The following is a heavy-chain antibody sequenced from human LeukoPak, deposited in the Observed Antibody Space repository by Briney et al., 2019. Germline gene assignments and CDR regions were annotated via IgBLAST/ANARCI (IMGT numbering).Heavy chain of an antibody. D-gene: IGHD3-3*01. CDR3: ARDRAWNYFDY. V-gene: IGHV3-30*03. CDR1: GFTFSRHG. CDR2: IPNDGSRK. J-gene: IGHJ4*02. Sequence: PGGSLRLSCAPSGFTFSRHGMHWVRQAPGKGLEWVAIIPNDGSRKYYAHSVEGRFTISRDNSKNTLYLQMDSPRAEDTAVYYCARDRAWNYFDYWGQGTLVTVSS.